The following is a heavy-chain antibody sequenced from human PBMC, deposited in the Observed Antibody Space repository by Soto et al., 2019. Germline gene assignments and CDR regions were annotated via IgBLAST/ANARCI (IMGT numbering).Heavy chain of an antibody. CDR1: GCTISIYG. CDR2: INSNGGST. D-gene: IGHD6-6*01. Sequence: PGGPLRLSCAASGCTISIYGMSWVRHAPRKGLEWLSRINSNGGSTFYADSVKGRFTISRDNSKNTLYLQMNSLRAEDTAVYYCANYLGSPPSIAARTHPYYFDYWGQGTLVTVSS. J-gene: IGHJ4*02. V-gene: IGHV3-23*01. CDR3: ANYLGSPPSIAARTHPYYFDY.